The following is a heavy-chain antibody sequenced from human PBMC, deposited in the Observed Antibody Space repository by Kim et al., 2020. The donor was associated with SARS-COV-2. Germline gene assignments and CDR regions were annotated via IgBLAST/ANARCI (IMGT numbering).Heavy chain of an antibody. CDR3: ARDPMHSCWFDP. Sequence: SETLSLTCTVSGGSISSSSYYWGWIRQPPGKGLEWIGSIYYSGSTYYNPSLKSRVTISVDTSKNQFSLKLSSVTAADTAVYYCARDPMHSCWFDPWGQGTLVTVSS. D-gene: IGHD1-26*01. CDR2: IYYSGST. CDR1: GGSISSSSYY. V-gene: IGHV4-39*07. J-gene: IGHJ5*02.